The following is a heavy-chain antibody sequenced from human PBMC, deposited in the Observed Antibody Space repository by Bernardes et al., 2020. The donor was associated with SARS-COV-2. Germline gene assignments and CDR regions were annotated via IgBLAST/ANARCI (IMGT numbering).Heavy chain of an antibody. J-gene: IGHJ4*02. CDR3: ARGTIGLPDEY. CDR1: GYSFTSYY. V-gene: IGHV1-46*01. Sequence: ASVKVSCKASGYSFTSYYIHWVRQAPGQGLEWMGIINPSRGITTYAQTFRGRITLTRDTSTDTAYMELSSLTSEDTAMYYCARGTIGLPDEYWGQGTLVTVSS. D-gene: IGHD1-26*01. CDR2: INPSRGIT.